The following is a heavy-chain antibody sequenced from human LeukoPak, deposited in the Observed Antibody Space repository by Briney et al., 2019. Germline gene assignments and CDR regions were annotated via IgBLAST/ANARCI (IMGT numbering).Heavy chain of an antibody. CDR3: ARSRCSSTSCYRGMDV. Sequence: GGSLRLSCAASGFTFSSYEMNWVRQAPGKGLEWVSYISSRGSTIYYADSVKGRFTISRDNAKNSLYLQMNSLRAEDTAVYYCARSRCSSTSCYRGMDVWGKGTTVTVSS. CDR2: ISSRGSTI. J-gene: IGHJ6*04. D-gene: IGHD2-2*01. V-gene: IGHV3-48*03. CDR1: GFTFSSYE.